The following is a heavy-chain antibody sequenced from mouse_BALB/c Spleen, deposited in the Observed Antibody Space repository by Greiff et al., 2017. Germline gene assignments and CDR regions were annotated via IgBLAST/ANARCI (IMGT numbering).Heavy chain of an antibody. D-gene: IGHD1-1*01. V-gene: IGHV5-15*02. Sequence: EVMLVESGGGLVQPGGSRKLSCAASGFTFSDYGMAWVRQAPGKGPEWVAFISNLAYSIYYAETVTGRFTISRENAKNTLYLEMSSLRSEDTAMYYCARDRGSYWYFDVWGAGTTVTVSS. CDR3: ARDRGSYWYFDV. CDR1: GFTFSDYG. CDR2: ISNLAYSI. J-gene: IGHJ1*01.